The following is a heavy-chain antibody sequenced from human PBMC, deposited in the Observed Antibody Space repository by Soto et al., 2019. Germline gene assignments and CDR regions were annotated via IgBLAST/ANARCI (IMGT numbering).Heavy chain of an antibody. V-gene: IGHV3-30*03. J-gene: IGHJ4*02. D-gene: IGHD1-26*01. CDR1: GFTFSSYG. CDR3: ARDIEPPGLFFDY. CDR2: ISYDGSNK. Sequence: PGGSLRLSCAASGFTFSSYGMHWVRQAPGKGLEWVAVISYDGSNKYYADSVEGRFTISRDNAKNSLYLQMNSLRAEDTAVYYCARDIEPPGLFFDYWDQGTLVTVSS.